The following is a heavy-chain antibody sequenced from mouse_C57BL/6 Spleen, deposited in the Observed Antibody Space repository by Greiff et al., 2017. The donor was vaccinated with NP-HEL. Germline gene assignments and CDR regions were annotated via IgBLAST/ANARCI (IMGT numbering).Heavy chain of an antibody. CDR2: ISDGGSYT. CDR1: GFTFSSYA. V-gene: IGHV5-4*01. J-gene: IGHJ4*01. D-gene: IGHD2-4*01. CDR3: AREWDYGGAMDY. Sequence: EVMLVESGGGLVKPGGSLKLSCAASGFTFSSYAMSWVRQTPEKRLEWVATISDGGSYTYYPDNVKGRFTISRDNAKNNLYLQMSHLKSEDTAMYYCAREWDYGGAMDYWGQGTSVTVSS.